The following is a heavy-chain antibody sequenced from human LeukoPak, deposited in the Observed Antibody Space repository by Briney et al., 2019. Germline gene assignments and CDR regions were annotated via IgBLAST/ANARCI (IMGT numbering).Heavy chain of an antibody. Sequence: SETLSLTCTVSGYSISSGYYWGWIRQPPGKGLEWIGSIYHSGSTYYNPSLKSRDTISVDTSKNQFSLKLSSVTAADTAVYYCARSCSGGSCYRHNWFDPWGQGTLVTVSS. D-gene: IGHD2-15*01. V-gene: IGHV4-38-2*02. CDR1: GYSISSGYY. CDR2: IYHSGST. J-gene: IGHJ5*02. CDR3: ARSCSGGSCYRHNWFDP.